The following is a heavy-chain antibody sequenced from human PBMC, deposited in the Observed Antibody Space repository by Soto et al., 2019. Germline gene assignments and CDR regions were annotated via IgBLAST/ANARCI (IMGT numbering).Heavy chain of an antibody. CDR3: ARDRGSGWYFDYFDL. CDR2: INNDGSTT. D-gene: IGHD6-19*01. CDR1: GFTFSRYW. Sequence: DEQLVESGGGLVQPGESLRLSCAASGFTFSRYWMHWVRQLPGKGLVWVARINNDGSTTDYADSVKGRFTVSRNNSKKTLLLKMNSLRVEDSALYFCARDRGSGWYFDYFDLWGQGALVTVSS. J-gene: IGHJ4*02. V-gene: IGHV3-74*01.